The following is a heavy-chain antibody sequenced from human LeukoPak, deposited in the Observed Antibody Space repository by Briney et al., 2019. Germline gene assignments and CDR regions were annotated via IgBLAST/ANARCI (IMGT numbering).Heavy chain of an antibody. J-gene: IGHJ5*02. CDR1: GFTFSSYA. D-gene: IGHD6-13*01. CDR3: AKVSSGSSSVNWFDP. Sequence: GGSLRLSCAASGFTFSSYAMSWVRQAPGKGLEWVSAISGSGGSTYYADSVKGRFTISRDNSKNTLYLQMNSLRAEDTAVYYCAKVSSGSSSVNWFDPWGQGTLVTVSS. CDR2: ISGSGGST. V-gene: IGHV3-23*01.